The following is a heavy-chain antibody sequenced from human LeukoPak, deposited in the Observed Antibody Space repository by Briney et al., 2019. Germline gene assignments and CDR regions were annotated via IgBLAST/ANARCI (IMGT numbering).Heavy chain of an antibody. Sequence: PEASVKVSCKVSGYTPTKLSMHWVRQAPGKGLEGMGGFDPEDGETIYAQKFQGRVTVSEDTSTDTAYMELSSLGSEDTAVYYCATKALGWLPDAFDIWGQGTMVTVSS. V-gene: IGHV1-24*01. CDR3: ATKALGWLPDAFDI. D-gene: IGHD3-3*01. CDR1: GYTPTKLS. CDR2: FDPEDGET. J-gene: IGHJ3*02.